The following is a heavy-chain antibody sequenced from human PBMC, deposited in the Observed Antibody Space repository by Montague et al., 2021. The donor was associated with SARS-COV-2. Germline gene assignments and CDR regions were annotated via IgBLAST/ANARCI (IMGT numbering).Heavy chain of an antibody. Sequence: SETLSLTCAVYGGSFSGYYWSWIRQPPGKGLEWIGEINHSGSTSYNPSLKSRVTISVDTSKNQFSLKLSSVTAAVTAVYYCAREVGRGYSGYEGEYWGQGTRVTVSS. CDR2: INHSGST. D-gene: IGHD5-12*01. CDR1: GGSFSGYY. J-gene: IGHJ4*02. CDR3: AREVGRGYSGYEGEY. V-gene: IGHV4-34*01.